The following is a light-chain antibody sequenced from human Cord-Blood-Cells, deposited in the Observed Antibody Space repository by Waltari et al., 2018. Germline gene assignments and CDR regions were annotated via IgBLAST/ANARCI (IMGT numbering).Light chain of an antibody. V-gene: IGKV1-39*01. Sequence: DSHMTQPPSSLSASVADRFNIPCGASESISRDLNWYQQKPGKAPKLLIYAASSLQSGVPARFSGSGSGTDFTLTISSLQPEDFATDYCQQSYSTPYTFGRGTKLEIK. CDR3: QQSYSTPYT. CDR2: AAS. J-gene: IGKJ2*01. CDR1: ESISRD.